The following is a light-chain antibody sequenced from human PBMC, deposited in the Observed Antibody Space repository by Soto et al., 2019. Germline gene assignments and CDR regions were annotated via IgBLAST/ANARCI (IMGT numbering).Light chain of an antibody. Sequence: QSVLTQPASVSGSPGQSITISCTGTSSDVGGYNYVSWYQQHPGKAPKLMIYDVSNRPSGVSNRFSGSKSGNTASLTISVLQAADEVDYYCSSYTSSSTYVFGTGTKLTVL. CDR3: SSYTSSSTYV. CDR1: SSDVGGYNY. J-gene: IGLJ1*01. CDR2: DVS. V-gene: IGLV2-14*01.